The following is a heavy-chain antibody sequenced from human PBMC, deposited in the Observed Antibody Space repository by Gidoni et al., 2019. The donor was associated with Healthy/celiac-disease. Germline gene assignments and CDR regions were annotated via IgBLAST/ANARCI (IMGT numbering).Heavy chain of an antibody. V-gene: IGHV3-23*01. J-gene: IGHJ4*02. Sequence: EVQLLESGGGLVQPGGSLRLSCAAAGFTFSSYAMGWVRQAPGKGLEWVSAISGSGGSTYYADSVKGRFTISRDNSKNTLYLQMNSLRAEDTAVYYCAKGGMWFRDPGAVFDYWGQGTLVTVSS. CDR2: ISGSGGST. CDR1: GFTFSSYA. D-gene: IGHD3-10*01. CDR3: AKGGMWFRDPGAVFDY.